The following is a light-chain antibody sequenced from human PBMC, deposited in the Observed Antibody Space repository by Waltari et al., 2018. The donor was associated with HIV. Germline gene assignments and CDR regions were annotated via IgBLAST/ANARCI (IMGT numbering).Light chain of an antibody. CDR2: EVS. Sequence: QSALTQPASVSGSPGQSITISCTGTSSDVGGYNSVSWYQQHPGKAPKLMIYEVSNRPSVASNRFAGAKSGTTASLTISGLHTEDEADYYCSSYTGTRTLVFGGGTKLTVL. J-gene: IGLJ2*01. CDR1: SSDVGGYNS. V-gene: IGLV2-14*01. CDR3: SSYTGTRTLV.